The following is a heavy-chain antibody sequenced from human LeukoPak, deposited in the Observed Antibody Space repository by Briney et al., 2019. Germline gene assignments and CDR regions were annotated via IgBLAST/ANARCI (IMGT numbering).Heavy chain of an antibody. CDR1: GFTFSSYG. D-gene: IGHD3-16*01. J-gene: IGHJ4*02. Sequence: GGSLRLSCAASGFTFSSYGMHWVRQAPGKGLEWVAVISYDGSNKYYADSVKGRFTISRDNSKNTLYLQMNSLRAEDTVVYYCAKDMRYWGQGTLVTVSS. CDR3: AKDMRY. V-gene: IGHV3-30*18. CDR2: ISYDGSNK.